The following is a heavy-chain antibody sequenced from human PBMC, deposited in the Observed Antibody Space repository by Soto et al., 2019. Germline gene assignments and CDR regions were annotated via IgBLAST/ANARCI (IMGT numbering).Heavy chain of an antibody. CDR2: TYYRSKWYN. CDR1: GDSVSINSAA. V-gene: IGHV6-1*01. Sequence: SQTLSLTCAISGDSVSINSAAWNWIRQSPSRGLEWLGRTYYRSKWYNDYAVSVKSRITINPDTSKNQFSLQLNSVTPEDTAVYYCASSGGYSSSWYGYYYGMDVWGQGTTVTVS. J-gene: IGHJ6*02. D-gene: IGHD6-13*01. CDR3: ASSGGYSSSWYGYYYGMDV.